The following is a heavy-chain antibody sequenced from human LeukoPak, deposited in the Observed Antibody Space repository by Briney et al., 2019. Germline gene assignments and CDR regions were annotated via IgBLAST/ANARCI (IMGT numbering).Heavy chain of an antibody. CDR2: IKQDGSEK. Sequence: PGGSLRLSCAASGFTFSSYWMSWVRQAPGKGLEWVANIKQDGSEKYYVDSVKGRFTISRDNAKNSLYLQMNSLRAEDTAVYYCARDFIDYYDSSGYSYWGQGTLVTVSS. V-gene: IGHV3-7*01. CDR3: ARDFIDYYDSSGYSY. CDR1: GFTFSSYW. D-gene: IGHD3-22*01. J-gene: IGHJ4*02.